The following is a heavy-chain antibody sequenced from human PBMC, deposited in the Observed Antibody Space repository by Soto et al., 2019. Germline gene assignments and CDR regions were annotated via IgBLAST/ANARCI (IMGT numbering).Heavy chain of an antibody. CDR2: IYYSGST. J-gene: IGHJ6*02. Sequence: QLQLQESGPGLVKPSETLSLTCTVSGGSISSSSYYWGWIRQPPGKGLEWIGSIYYSGSTYYNPSLKSRVTISVDTSKNPFSLKLSSVTAADTAVYYCAASGYCSGGSCPPYGMDVWGQGTTVTVSS. CDR1: GGSISSSSYY. V-gene: IGHV4-39*01. D-gene: IGHD2-15*01. CDR3: AASGYCSGGSCPPYGMDV.